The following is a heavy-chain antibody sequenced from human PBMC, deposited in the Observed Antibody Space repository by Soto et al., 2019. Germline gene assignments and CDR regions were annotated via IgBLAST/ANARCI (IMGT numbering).Heavy chain of an antibody. CDR1: GYTFTSYG. V-gene: IGHV1-18*01. CDR3: ARGRTSLRSAAGRDAFDI. CDR2: ISAYNGNT. D-gene: IGHD6-13*01. Sequence: ASVKVSCKASGYTFTSYGISWVRQAPGQGLEWMGWISAYNGNTNYAQKLQGRVTMTTDTSTSTAYMELRSLRSDDTAVYYCARGRTSLRSAAGRDAFDIWGQGTMVTVSS. J-gene: IGHJ3*02.